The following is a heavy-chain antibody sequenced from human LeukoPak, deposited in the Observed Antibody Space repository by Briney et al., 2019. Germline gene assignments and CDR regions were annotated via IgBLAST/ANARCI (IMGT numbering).Heavy chain of an antibody. Sequence: GGSLRLSCAASGFTFTSYAMHWVRQAPGQRLEWMGWINADNGNTKYSQKFQGRVTITRDTSASTAYMELSSLRSEDTAVYYCARGGAGAEAGTSFSDWGQGTLVTVSS. CDR2: INADNGNT. D-gene: IGHD6-19*01. J-gene: IGHJ4*02. V-gene: IGHV1-3*01. CDR3: ARGGAGAEAGTSFSD. CDR1: GFTFTSYA.